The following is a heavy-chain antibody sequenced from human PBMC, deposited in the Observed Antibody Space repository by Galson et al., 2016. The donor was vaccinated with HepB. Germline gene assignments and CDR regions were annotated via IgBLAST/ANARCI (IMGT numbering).Heavy chain of an antibody. Sequence: SLRLSCAASGFTFSSYSLDWVRQAPGKGLEWVSSISSTSRYRYYADSVKGRFTISRDNAKNSLYLQMNSLRAEDTALYYCAKDTSLLLLRSHGMEVWGQGTTVTVSS. CDR2: ISSTSRYR. J-gene: IGHJ6*02. V-gene: IGHV3-21*04. CDR1: GFTFSSYS. D-gene: IGHD4-17*01. CDR3: AKDTSLLLLRSHGMEV.